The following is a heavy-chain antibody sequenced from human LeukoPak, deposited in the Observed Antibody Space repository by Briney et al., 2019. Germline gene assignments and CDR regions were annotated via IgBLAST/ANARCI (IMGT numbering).Heavy chain of an antibody. D-gene: IGHD6-13*01. J-gene: IGHJ5*02. CDR3: ASCIAAAYNWFDP. V-gene: IGHV1-69*13. Sequence: SVKVSCKASGGTFSSYAISWVRQAPGQGLEWMGGIIPIFGTANYAQKFQGRVTTTADESTSTAYMELSSLRSEDTAVYYCASCIAAAYNWFDPWGQGTLVTVSS. CDR1: GGTFSSYA. CDR2: IIPIFGTA.